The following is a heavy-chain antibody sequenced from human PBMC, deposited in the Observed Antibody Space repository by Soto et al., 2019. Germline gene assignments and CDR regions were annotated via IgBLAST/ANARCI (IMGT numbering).Heavy chain of an antibody. CDR2: IYPGDSDT. D-gene: IGHD3-3*01. Sequence: GESLKISCKGSEYIFTNCWIGWVRQMPGNGLEWMGIIYPGDSDTRYSPSFQGRVTISADKSISTAYLQWSSLKASDTAMYYCARKSRPYYDFWSGYSRGAFDIWGQGTMVTVSS. CDR1: EYIFTNCW. J-gene: IGHJ3*02. V-gene: IGHV5-51*01. CDR3: ARKSRPYYDFWSGYSRGAFDI.